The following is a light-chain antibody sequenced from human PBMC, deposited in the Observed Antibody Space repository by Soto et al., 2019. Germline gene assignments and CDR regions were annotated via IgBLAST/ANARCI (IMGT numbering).Light chain of an antibody. CDR2: GAS. Sequence: VVLTQSPGTLSLSPGEGATLSCRASQSFGSSYLAWLQQKPGQAPRLRIYGASNRATGIPDRFSGSGSGTDFTLTISRLEPEDFAVYYCQQYGTSPVFGQGTKVEIK. CDR3: QQYGTSPV. V-gene: IGKV3-20*01. CDR1: QSFGSSY. J-gene: IGKJ1*01.